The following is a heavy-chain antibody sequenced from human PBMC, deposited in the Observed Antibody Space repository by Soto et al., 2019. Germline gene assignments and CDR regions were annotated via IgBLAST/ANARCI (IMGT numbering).Heavy chain of an antibody. J-gene: IGHJ4*02. CDR3: AADHSSGYYYLNY. CDR2: IVVGSGNT. Sequence: RASVKVSCKASGFTFTSSAVQWVRQARGQRLEWIGWIVVGSGNTNYAQKFQERVTITRDMSTSTAYMELSSLRSEDTAVYYCAADHSSGYYYLNYWGQGTLVTVSS. V-gene: IGHV1-58*01. CDR1: GFTFTSSA. D-gene: IGHD3-22*01.